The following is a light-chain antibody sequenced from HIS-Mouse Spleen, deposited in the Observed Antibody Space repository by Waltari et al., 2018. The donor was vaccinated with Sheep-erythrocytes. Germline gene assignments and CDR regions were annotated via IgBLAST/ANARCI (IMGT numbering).Light chain of an antibody. V-gene: IGLV2-11*01. J-gene: IGLJ1*01. CDR2: DGS. Sequence: QSALTQPRSVSGSPGQSVTISCTGTSSDVGGYNYVSWYQQHPGKAPKLMVYDGSRRPSGVPDRFSGSKSGSTASLTISGLQAEDEADYYCCSDAGSYNHVFATGTKVTVL. CDR1: SSDVGGYNY. CDR3: CSDAGSYNHV.